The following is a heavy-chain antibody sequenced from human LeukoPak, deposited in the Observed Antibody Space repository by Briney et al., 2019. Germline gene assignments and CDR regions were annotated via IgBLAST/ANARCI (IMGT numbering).Heavy chain of an antibody. Sequence: PSETLSLTCAVSGGSISSDYWSWIRQPAGKGLEWIGRIYTSGSTNYNPSLKSRVTMSVDTSKNQFSLKLTSVTAADTAVYYCARGAIAAASIYAFDIWGQGTMVTVSS. J-gene: IGHJ3*02. CDR2: IYTSGST. D-gene: IGHD6-13*01. CDR3: ARGAIAAASIYAFDI. V-gene: IGHV4-4*07. CDR1: GGSISSDY.